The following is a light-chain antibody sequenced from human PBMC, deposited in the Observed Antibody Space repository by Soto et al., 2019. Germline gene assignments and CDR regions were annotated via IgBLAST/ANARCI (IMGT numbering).Light chain of an antibody. V-gene: IGLV2-14*02. J-gene: IGLJ2*01. CDR1: SSDVGSYTL. CDR2: EGT. Sequence: QSVLTQPASVSGSPGQSITISCTGTSSDVGSYTLVSWYQQNPGKAPKLIIYEGTKRPSGVSNRFSGSKSGNTASLAITGLQAEDEADYYCQSYDSSLSVLIGGGTKLTVL. CDR3: QSYDSSLSVL.